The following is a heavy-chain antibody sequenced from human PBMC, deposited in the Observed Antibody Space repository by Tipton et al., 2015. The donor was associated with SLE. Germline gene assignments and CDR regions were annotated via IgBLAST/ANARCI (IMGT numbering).Heavy chain of an antibody. V-gene: IGHV4-59*01. J-gene: IGHJ3*02. CDR3: AREVDAFDI. CDR2: IYYSGST. Sequence: LRLSCTVSGGSISSYYWNWIRQPPGKGLEWIGYIYYSGSTNYNPSLKSRVTISVDTSKNQFSLKLSSVTAADTAVYYCAREVDAFDIWGQGTMVTVSS. CDR1: GGSISSYY.